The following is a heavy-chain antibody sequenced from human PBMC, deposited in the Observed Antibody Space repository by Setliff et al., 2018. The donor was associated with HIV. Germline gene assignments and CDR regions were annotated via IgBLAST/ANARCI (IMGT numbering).Heavy chain of an antibody. V-gene: IGHV3-48*04. D-gene: IGHD7-27*01. CDR2: ISLGSTTI. CDR1: GFTFTAYS. J-gene: IGHJ4*02. CDR3: ARDNWGPDY. Sequence: GGSLRLSCATSGFTFTAYSMNWVRQAPGKGLEWVSYISLGSTTIFYADSVRGRFTIFWDDTKNSVYLQMNSLRTEDTAIYYCARDNWGPDYWGQGTPVTVSS.